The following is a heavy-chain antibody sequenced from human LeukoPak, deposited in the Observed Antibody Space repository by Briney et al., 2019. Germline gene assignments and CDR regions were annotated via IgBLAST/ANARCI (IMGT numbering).Heavy chain of an antibody. Sequence: PGGSLRLSCAASGFTFRSYWMSWVRQAPGKGLEWVANIKQDGSEKYYVDSVKGRFTISRDNAKNSLYLQMNSLRAEDTGVYYCARRWSFDYWGQGTLVTVSS. J-gene: IGHJ4*02. D-gene: IGHD6-13*01. CDR1: GFTFRSYW. V-gene: IGHV3-7*01. CDR3: ARRWSFDY. CDR2: IKQDGSEK.